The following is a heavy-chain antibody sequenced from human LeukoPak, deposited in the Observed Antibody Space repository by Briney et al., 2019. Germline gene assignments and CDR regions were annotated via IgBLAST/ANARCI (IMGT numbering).Heavy chain of an antibody. J-gene: IGHJ4*02. CDR3: ALGREMATISH. Sequence: GGSLRLSCAASGFTFSSYGMSWVRQAPGKGLEWVSAISGSGGSTYYADSVKGRFTISRDNSKNTLYLQMNSLRAEDTAVYYCALGREMATISHWGQGTLVTVSS. V-gene: IGHV3-23*01. D-gene: IGHD5-24*01. CDR2: ISGSGGST. CDR1: GFTFSSYG.